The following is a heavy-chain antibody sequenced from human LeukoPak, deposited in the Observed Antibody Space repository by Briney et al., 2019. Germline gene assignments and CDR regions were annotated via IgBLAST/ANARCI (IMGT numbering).Heavy chain of an antibody. Sequence: GGSLRLFCAASGFTFSDYYMSWIRQAPGKGLEWVSYISSSGSTIYYADSVKGRFTISRDNAENSLYLQMNSLRAEDTAVYYCARDFYGGNFFDYWGQGTLVTVSS. CDR3: ARDFYGGNFFDY. D-gene: IGHD4-23*01. CDR1: GFTFSDYY. J-gene: IGHJ4*02. CDR2: ISSSGSTI. V-gene: IGHV3-11*04.